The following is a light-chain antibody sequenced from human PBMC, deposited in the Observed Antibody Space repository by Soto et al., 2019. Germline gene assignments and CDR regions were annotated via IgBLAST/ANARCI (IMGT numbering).Light chain of an antibody. CDR3: QQYNSYPLT. V-gene: IGKV1-5*01. J-gene: IGKJ4*01. CDR2: DAS. CDR1: QSISSW. Sequence: DIQMTPSPSTLSASVGDRVTITCRASQSISSWLAWYQQKPGKAPKLLIYDASSLESGVPSRFSGSGSGTEFTLTISSLQPDDFATYYCQQYNSYPLTFGGGTKVDIK.